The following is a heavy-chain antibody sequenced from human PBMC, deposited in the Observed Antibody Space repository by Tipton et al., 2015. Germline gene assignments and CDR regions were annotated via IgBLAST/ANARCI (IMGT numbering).Heavy chain of an antibody. CDR2: ISSNGGST. V-gene: IGHV3-64*04. D-gene: IGHD3-16*01. Sequence: GSLRLSCSASGFTFRSYPMHWVRQAPGKGLEYVSAISSNGGSTFYADSVKGRFTIPRDNPKNTLYLQMNSLRAEDTAVYYCAKVLYYDYVWGSHAFDIWGQGTMVTVSS. CDR1: GFTFRSYP. CDR3: AKVLYYDYVWGSHAFDI. J-gene: IGHJ3*02.